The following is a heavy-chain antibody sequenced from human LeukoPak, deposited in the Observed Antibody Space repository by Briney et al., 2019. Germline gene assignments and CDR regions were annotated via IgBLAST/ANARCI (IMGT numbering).Heavy chain of an antibody. Sequence: SDPLSLTCTVSGDPISIYYGSCIRHPPGKGLEWIGYIDTSGSTNYNPPLQSRVTISRDTSKNQFSLSLSSMTAADTAVYYCARMVDYSNSGYSYYYYYMDVWGTGTTVTVSS. J-gene: IGHJ6*03. CDR1: GDPISIYY. CDR2: IDTSGST. D-gene: IGHD4-11*01. V-gene: IGHV4-4*09. CDR3: ARMVDYSNSGYSYYYYYMDV.